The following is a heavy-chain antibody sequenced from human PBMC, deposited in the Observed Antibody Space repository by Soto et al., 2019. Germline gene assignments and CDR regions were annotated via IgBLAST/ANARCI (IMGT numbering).Heavy chain of an antibody. CDR2: INSDGSST. V-gene: IGHV3-74*01. CDR3: ARDEPPFEDGDKGYYYYGMDV. D-gene: IGHD3-10*01. J-gene: IGHJ6*02. Sequence: GGSLRLSCAASGFTFSSYWMHWVRQAPGKGLVWVSRINSDGSSTSYADSVKGRFTISRDNAKNTLYLQMNSLRAEDTAVYYCARDEPPFEDGDKGYYYYGMDVWGQGTTVTVSS. CDR1: GFTFSSYW.